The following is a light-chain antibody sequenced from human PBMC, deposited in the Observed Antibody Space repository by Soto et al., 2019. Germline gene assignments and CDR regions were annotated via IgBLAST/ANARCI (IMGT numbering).Light chain of an antibody. CDR3: QQPPYT. CDR1: QTPRTF. CDR2: ATS. V-gene: IGKV1-39*01. J-gene: IGKJ2*01. Sequence: DIQMTQSPSSLSASVGDRVTITCRASQTPRTFLNWYQQKPGKAPKLLIYATSTLQSGVPSRFSGRDSGADFTLTINNLQPEDFATYYCQQPPYTFGPGTKV.